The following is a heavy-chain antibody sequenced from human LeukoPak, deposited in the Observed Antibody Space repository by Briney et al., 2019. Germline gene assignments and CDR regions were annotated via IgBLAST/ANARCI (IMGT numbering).Heavy chain of an antibody. CDR1: GFTFSSYA. D-gene: IGHD3-9*01. J-gene: IGHJ4*02. V-gene: IGHV3-23*01. CDR3: AKEADDWYPRPFDY. Sequence: PGGSLRLSCAASGFTFSSYAMTWVRQAPGKGLEWVSAIGGSGDSTYYADSVKGRFTISRDNSKNTLYLQMNSLTAEDTAVYYCAKEADDWYPRPFDYWGQGTRVTVSS. CDR2: IGGSGDST.